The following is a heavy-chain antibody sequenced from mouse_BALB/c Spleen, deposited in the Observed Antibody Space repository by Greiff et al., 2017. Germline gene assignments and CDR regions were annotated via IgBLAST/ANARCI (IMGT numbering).Heavy chain of an antibody. CDR3: ARHRNYGAMDY. CDR2: ISSGGGST. Sequence: DVKLVESGGGLVKPGGSLKLSCAASGFAFSSYDMSWVRQTPEKRLEWVAYISSGGGSTYYPDTVKGRFTISRDNAKNTLYLQMSSLKSEDTAMYYCARHRNYGAMDYWGQGTSVTVSS. CDR1: GFAFSSYD. J-gene: IGHJ4*01. V-gene: IGHV5-12-1*01. D-gene: IGHD2-1*01.